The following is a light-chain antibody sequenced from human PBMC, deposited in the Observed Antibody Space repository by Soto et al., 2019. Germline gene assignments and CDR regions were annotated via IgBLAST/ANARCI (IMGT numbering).Light chain of an antibody. J-gene: IGLJ1*01. Sequence: QSVLTQPPSVSAAPGQKVTISCSGSNSNIGNNYVSWYQQLPGTAPKLLIYDNNKRSSGIPDRFSGSTSGTSATLGITELQTGDEADYYCGTWDSSLSAGVFGTGTKLTVL. CDR3: GTWDSSLSAGV. CDR2: DNN. CDR1: NSNIGNNY. V-gene: IGLV1-51*01.